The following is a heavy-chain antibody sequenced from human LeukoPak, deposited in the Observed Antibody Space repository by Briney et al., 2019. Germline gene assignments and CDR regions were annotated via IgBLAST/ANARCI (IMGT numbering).Heavy chain of an antibody. J-gene: IGHJ4*02. CDR2: IHADGVGT. V-gene: IGHV3-23*01. CDR1: GFPFNTQD. Sequence: GGSLRLSCAASGFPFNTQDMRWVRQAPGKGLEWVSSIHADGVGTFYADSVRGRFTISRDNSKNTLDLQMNSLRVEDTAVYYCGKGRVSEWGQGALVTVSS. CDR3: GKGRVSE. D-gene: IGHD6-19*01.